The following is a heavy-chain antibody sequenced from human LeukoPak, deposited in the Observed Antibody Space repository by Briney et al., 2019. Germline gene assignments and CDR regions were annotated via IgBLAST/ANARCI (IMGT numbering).Heavy chain of an antibody. V-gene: IGHV1-69*04. Sequence: EASVKVSCKASGGTVSSYGINWVRQAPGQGLEWMGRIIPILGIANYAQRFQGRVTISADKSTSTAYMELGSLRSEDTAVYYCARDLGYGAYGVYWGQGTPVTVSS. CDR1: GGTVSSYG. CDR3: ARDLGYGAYGVY. D-gene: IGHD4/OR15-4a*01. CDR2: IIPILGIA. J-gene: IGHJ4*02.